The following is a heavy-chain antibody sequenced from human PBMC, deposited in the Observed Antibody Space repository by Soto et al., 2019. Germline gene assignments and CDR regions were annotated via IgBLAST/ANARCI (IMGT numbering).Heavy chain of an antibody. CDR2: IIPIFGTA. CDR1: GGTFSSYA. Sequence: QVQLVQSGAEEKKPGSSVKVSCKASGGTFSSYAISWVRQAPGQGLEWMGGIIPIFGTANYAQKFQGRVTITADESTSTAYMELSSLRSEDTAVYYCARDATMVRGAISALSWFDPWGQGTLVTVSS. CDR3: ARDATMVRGAISALSWFDP. J-gene: IGHJ5*02. D-gene: IGHD3-10*01. V-gene: IGHV1-69*01.